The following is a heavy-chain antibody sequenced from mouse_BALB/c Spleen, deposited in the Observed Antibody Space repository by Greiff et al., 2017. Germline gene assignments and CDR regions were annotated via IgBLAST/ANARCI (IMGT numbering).Heavy chain of an antibody. J-gene: IGHJ4*01. CDR2: ISYSGST. CDR1: GYSITSDYA. D-gene: IGHD2-14*01. V-gene: IGHV3-2*02. Sequence: EVKLMESGPGLVKPSQSLSLTCTVTGYSITSDYAWNWIRQFPGNKLEWMGYISYSGSTSYNPSLKSRISITRDTSKNQFFLQLNSVTTEDTATYYCARGEVRRVYAMDYWGQGTSVTVSS. CDR3: ARGEVRRVYAMDY.